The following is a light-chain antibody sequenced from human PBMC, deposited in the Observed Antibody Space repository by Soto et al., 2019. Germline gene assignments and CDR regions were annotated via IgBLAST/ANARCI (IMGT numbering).Light chain of an antibody. V-gene: IGKV1-5*03. CDR2: NAS. J-gene: IGKJ3*01. CDR1: QNINNW. CDR3: QQYNTYSFT. Sequence: DIQMTQSPSTLSASVGDRVTITCRASQNINNWLAWYQQKPGKAPKLLIYNASTLESGVPSRFSGSGFGTEFTLTISSLQPDDFATYYCQQYNTYSFTFGPGAKVDIK.